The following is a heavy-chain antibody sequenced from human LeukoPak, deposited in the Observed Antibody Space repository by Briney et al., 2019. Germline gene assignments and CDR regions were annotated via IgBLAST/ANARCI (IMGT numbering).Heavy chain of an antibody. V-gene: IGHV4-30-2*01. CDR2: IYHSGST. CDR3: ARTAAGTTRD. J-gene: IGHJ4*02. CDR1: GGSISSGGYS. Sequence: SQTLSLTCAVSGGSISSGGYSWSWIRQPPGKGLEWIGYIYHSGSTYYNPSLKSRVTISVDRSKNQFSLKLSSVTAADTAVYYCARTAAGTTRDWRQGTLVPVSS. D-gene: IGHD6-13*01.